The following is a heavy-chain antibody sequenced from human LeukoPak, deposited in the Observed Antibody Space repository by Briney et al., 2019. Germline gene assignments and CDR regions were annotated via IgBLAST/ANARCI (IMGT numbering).Heavy chain of an antibody. CDR1: GFTFTNYA. Sequence: PGGSLRLSCAASGFTFTNYAMSWVRQAPGKGLESVSVISGTGAFTYYADSVKGRFTISRDNSKNTLYLQMNSLRAEDTTVYFCAKGHSDYGTGFDVWDRGTLVTVSS. D-gene: IGHD4-17*01. CDR2: ISGTGAFT. CDR3: AKGHSDYGTGFDV. J-gene: IGHJ4*02. V-gene: IGHV3-23*01.